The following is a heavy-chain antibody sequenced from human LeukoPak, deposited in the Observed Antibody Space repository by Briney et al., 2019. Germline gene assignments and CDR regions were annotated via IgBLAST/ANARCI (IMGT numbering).Heavy chain of an antibody. CDR2: IYHSGST. CDR3: ASGVRANYYYYYYMDV. D-gene: IGHD4-17*01. V-gene: IGHV4-30-2*01. J-gene: IGHJ6*03. Sequence: PSQTLSLTCTVSGGSISSGGYYWSWIRQPPGKGLECIGYIYHSGSTYYNPSLKSRVTISVDRSKNQFSLKLSSVTAADTAVYYCASGVRANYYYYYYMDVWGKGTTVTVSS. CDR1: GGSISSGGYY.